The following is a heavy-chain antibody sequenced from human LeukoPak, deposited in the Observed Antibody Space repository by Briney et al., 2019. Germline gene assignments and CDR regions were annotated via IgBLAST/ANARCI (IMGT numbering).Heavy chain of an antibody. CDR3: ASAGNIVGGWFDP. D-gene: IGHD2/OR15-2a*01. Sequence: SETLSLTCTVSGGSISSYYWNWIRQPPGKGLEWIGYIYYSGSTNYNPSLKSRVTISVDTSKNQFSLKLSSVTAADTAVYYCASAGNIVGGWFDPWGQGTLVTVSP. CDR1: GGSISSYY. J-gene: IGHJ5*02. CDR2: IYYSGST. V-gene: IGHV4-59*01.